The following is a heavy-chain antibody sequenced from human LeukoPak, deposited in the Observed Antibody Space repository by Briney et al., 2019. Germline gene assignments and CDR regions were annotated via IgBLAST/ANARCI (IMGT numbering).Heavy chain of an antibody. D-gene: IGHD3-3*01. CDR2: ISAYNGNT. V-gene: IGHV1-18*01. Sequence: GSSVKVSCKASGGTFSSYAISWVRQAPGQGLEWMGWISAYNGNTNYAQKLQGRVTMTTDTSTSTAYMELRSLRSDDTAVYYCARDLGSGFWSGYYIYYYGMDVWGQGTTVTVSS. J-gene: IGHJ6*02. CDR1: GGTFSSYA. CDR3: ARDLGSGFWSGYYIYYYGMDV.